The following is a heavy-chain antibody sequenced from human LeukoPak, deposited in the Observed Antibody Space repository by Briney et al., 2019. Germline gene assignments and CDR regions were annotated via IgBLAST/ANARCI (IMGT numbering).Heavy chain of an antibody. J-gene: IGHJ4*02. Sequence: PGGSLRLSCAASGFTFSSYAMSWVRQAPGKGLEWVSAISGSGGSTYYADSVKGRFTISRDNSKNTLYLQMNSLRAEDTAVYYCARGDWGVVVPDFDYWGQGTLVTVSS. CDR2: ISGSGGST. D-gene: IGHD3-22*01. CDR3: ARGDWGVVVPDFDY. V-gene: IGHV3-23*01. CDR1: GFTFSSYA.